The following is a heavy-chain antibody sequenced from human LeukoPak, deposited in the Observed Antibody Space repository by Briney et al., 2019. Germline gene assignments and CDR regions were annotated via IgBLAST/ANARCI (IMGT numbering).Heavy chain of an antibody. J-gene: IGHJ4*02. CDR3: AKKQTGTMYEV. Sequence: PSETLSLTCIVPGGSISSSSYYWAWIRQSPGKGLEWIGTFSSGGSAYYNPSLTSRVSISKDTSDNQFSLRLYSVTAADTAVYYCAKKQTGTMYEVWGQGTQVTVSS. CDR2: FSSGGSA. D-gene: IGHD1-7*01. CDR1: GGSISSSSYY. V-gene: IGHV4-39*07.